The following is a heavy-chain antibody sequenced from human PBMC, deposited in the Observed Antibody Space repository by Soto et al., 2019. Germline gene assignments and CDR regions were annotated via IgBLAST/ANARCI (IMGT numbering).Heavy chain of an antibody. J-gene: IGHJ4*02. CDR2: IFFSGRT. V-gene: IGHV4-39*01. CDR1: GVSIFSSDYY. Sequence: SETLSLTCTVSGVSIFSSDYYWVWVRQPPGEGLEWIASIFFSGRTFFSPSLRSRVAISMDRSRDQFSLRLSSVTAADTAVYYCAGLVVNTVDGTYGSFGSWGQGTLVTVSS. CDR3: AGLVVNTVDGTYGSFGS. D-gene: IGHD6-19*01.